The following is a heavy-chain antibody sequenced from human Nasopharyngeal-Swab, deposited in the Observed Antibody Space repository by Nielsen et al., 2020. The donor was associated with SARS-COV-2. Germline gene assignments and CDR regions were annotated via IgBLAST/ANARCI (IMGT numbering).Heavy chain of an antibody. CDR3: VKELHLRHAFDL. V-gene: IGHV4-4*02. J-gene: IGHJ3*01. CDR2: IYHTGDT. Sequence: WIRQPPGKGLEWIAEIYHTGDTYYNPSLSSRVTISVDKSNNQFSLKLSSVTAADTAVYYCVKELHLRHAFDLWGQGRMVTVSS.